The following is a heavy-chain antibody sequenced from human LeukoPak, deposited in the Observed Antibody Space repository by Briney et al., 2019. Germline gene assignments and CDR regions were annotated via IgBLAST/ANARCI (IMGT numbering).Heavy chain of an antibody. CDR2: ISSNGGST. D-gene: IGHD2-2*01. CDR3: AKDQFVVVPATDAFDI. J-gene: IGHJ3*02. CDR1: GFTFSSYA. Sequence: GGSLRLSCAASGFTFSSYAMHWVRQAPGKGLEYVSAISSNGGSTYYANSVKGRFTISRDNSKNTLYLQMNSLRAEDTAVYYCAKDQFVVVPATDAFDIWGQGTMVTVSS. V-gene: IGHV3-64*01.